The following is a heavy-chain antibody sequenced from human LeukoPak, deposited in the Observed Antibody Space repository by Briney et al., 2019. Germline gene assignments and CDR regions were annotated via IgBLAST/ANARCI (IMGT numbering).Heavy chain of an antibody. D-gene: IGHD3-10*01. V-gene: IGHV3-23*01. CDR2: ISGSGGNT. CDR1: GFTSSSSA. CDR3: AKDFSLGSHNWFDP. Sequence: GGSLRLSCAASGFTSSSSAMSSVRQAPGKGLEWVSAISGSGGNTYYADSVKGRFTISRDNSKNTRYLQMNSLRAEDTALYYCAKDFSLGSHNWFDPWGQGTLVTVSS. J-gene: IGHJ5*02.